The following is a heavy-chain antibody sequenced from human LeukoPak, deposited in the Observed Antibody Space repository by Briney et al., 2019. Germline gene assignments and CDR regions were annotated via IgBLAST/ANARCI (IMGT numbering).Heavy chain of an antibody. CDR3: AGYGRVRMRGFDD. J-gene: IGHJ4*02. CDR1: GGSMTTSDYY. D-gene: IGHD3-10*01. Sequence: SETLSHTCKVSGGSMTTSDYYWAWIRQPPGRGMEWLAIVDYTGTTYYHPSLKSRVTRSLCPSKNLFSLTLRSVSATVPAVSLCAGYGRVRMRGFDDGGEEAPVTVPS. V-gene: IGHV4-39*02. CDR2: VDYTGTT.